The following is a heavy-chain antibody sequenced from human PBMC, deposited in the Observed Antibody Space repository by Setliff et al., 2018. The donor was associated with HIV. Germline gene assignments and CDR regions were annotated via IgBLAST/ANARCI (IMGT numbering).Heavy chain of an antibody. CDR2: IVPILNTG. J-gene: IGHJ4*02. V-gene: IGHV1-69*13. CDR3: ARDGEIGPDF. D-gene: IGHD3-3*01. CDR1: GYKFTGHH. Sequence: GASVKVSCKASGYKFTGHHIQWMRQAPGQGLEWMGGIVPILNTGNYAPKFQGRVTITADESTTTAYMELRNLRSDDTAVYYCARDGEIGPDFWGQGTLVTVSS.